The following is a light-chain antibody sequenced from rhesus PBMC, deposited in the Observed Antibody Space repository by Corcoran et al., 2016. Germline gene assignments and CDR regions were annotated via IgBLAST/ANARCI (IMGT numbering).Light chain of an antibody. CDR1: QGISSY. J-gene: IGKJ4*01. CDR3: QQYNSLPLT. CDR2: YVN. V-gene: IGKV1-32*01. Sequence: DIQMTQSPSSLSASVGDRVTITCRASQGISSYLNWYQQKPGKAPKLLIYYVNHLESGVPSRFSGSGSGTEFTLTISSLQPEDFATYYCQQYNSLPLTFGGGTKVEIK.